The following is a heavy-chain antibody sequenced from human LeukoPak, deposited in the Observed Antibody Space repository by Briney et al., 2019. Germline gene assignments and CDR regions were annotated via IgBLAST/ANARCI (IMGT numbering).Heavy chain of an antibody. CDR1: GGSFSGYY. D-gene: IGHD6-13*01. CDR3: ASKGGLIAAAGTFDY. Sequence: SETLSLTCAVYGGSFSGYYWSWIRQPPGKGLEWIGEINHSGSTDYNPSLKSRVTISVDTSKNQFSLKLSSVTAADTAVYYCASKGGLIAAAGTFDYWGQGTLVTVSS. V-gene: IGHV4-34*01. J-gene: IGHJ4*02. CDR2: INHSGST.